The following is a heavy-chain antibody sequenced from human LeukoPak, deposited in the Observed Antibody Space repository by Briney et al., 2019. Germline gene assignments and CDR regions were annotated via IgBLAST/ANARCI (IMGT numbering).Heavy chain of an antibody. V-gene: IGHV3-23*01. CDR2: ISGSGGST. J-gene: IGHJ4*02. Sequence: GGSLRLSCAASGFTFSNYAMSWVRQAPGKGLEWVSAISGSGGSTYYADSVKGRFTISRDNPKNTLYLQMNSLRAEDTAVYYCATSNAVAGTLDFDYWGQGTLVTVSS. CDR3: ATSNAVAGTLDFDY. CDR1: GFTFSNYA. D-gene: IGHD6-19*01.